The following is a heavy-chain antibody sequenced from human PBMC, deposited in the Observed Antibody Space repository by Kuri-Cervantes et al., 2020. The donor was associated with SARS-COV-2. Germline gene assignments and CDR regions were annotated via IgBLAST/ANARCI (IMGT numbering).Heavy chain of an antibody. Sequence: GSLRLSCAASGFTFSSYWMSWVRQAPGKGLEWVSGINWNGGSTGYADSVKGRFTISRDNSKNTLYLQMNSLRAEDTAVHYCAKVGAGYCSGGSCDSVVVDWGQGTLVTVSS. CDR3: AKVGAGYCSGGSCDSVVVD. CDR1: GFTFSSYW. V-gene: IGHV3-20*04. J-gene: IGHJ4*02. CDR2: INWNGGST. D-gene: IGHD2-15*01.